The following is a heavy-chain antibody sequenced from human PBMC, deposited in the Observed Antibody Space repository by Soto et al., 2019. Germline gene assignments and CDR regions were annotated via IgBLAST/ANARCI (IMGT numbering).Heavy chain of an antibody. CDR1: GFTFDDYA. V-gene: IGHV3-9*01. J-gene: IGHJ4*02. D-gene: IGHD2-15*01. Sequence: PGGSLRLSCAASGFTFDDYAMHWVRQAPGKGLEWVSGISWNSGSIGYADSVKGRFTISRDNAKNSLYLQMNSLRAEDTALYYCAKEMVDYFDYWGQGTLVTVS. CDR3: AKEMVDYFDY. CDR2: ISWNSGSI.